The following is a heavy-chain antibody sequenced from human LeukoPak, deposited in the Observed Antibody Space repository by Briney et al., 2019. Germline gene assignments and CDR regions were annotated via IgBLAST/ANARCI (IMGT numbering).Heavy chain of an antibody. CDR3: ARGYSGYFYY. CDR2: IDGDGSST. CDR1: GFTFGSYW. Sequence: PGGSLTLSCAASGFTFGSYWMQWVRQAPGKGLVWVSRIDGDGSSTNYADSVKGRFTISRDNAKNTLYLQMNSLRAEDTAVYYCARGYSGYFYYWGQGTLVTVSS. J-gene: IGHJ4*02. D-gene: IGHD5-12*01. V-gene: IGHV3-74*01.